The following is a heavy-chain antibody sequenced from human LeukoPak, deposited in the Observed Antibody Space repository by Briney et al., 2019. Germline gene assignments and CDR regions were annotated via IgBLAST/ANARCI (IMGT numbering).Heavy chain of an antibody. CDR1: GFTFDDYA. Sequence: PGRSLRLSCAASGFTFDDYAMHWVRRAPGKGLEWVSGISWNSGSIGYADSVKGRITISRDNAKNSLYLQMNSLRAEDTALYYCAKVNYYGTGSYYNGIFFDYWGQGTLVTVSS. D-gene: IGHD3-10*01. V-gene: IGHV3-9*01. J-gene: IGHJ4*02. CDR3: AKVNYYGTGSYYNGIFFDY. CDR2: ISWNSGSI.